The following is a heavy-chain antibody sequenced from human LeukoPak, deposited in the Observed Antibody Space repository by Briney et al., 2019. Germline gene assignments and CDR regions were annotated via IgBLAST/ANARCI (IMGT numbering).Heavy chain of an antibody. J-gene: IGHJ3*02. D-gene: IGHD6-13*01. V-gene: IGHV3-9*03. CDR2: ISWNSGSI. CDR3: AKSSIAAAVGDAFDI. Sequence: GGSLRLSCAASGFTVSSNEMRWVRQAPGKGLEWVSGISWNSGSIGYADSVKGRFTISRDNAKNSLYLQMNSLRAEDMALYYCAKSSIAAAVGDAFDIWGQGTMVTVSS. CDR1: GFTVSSNE.